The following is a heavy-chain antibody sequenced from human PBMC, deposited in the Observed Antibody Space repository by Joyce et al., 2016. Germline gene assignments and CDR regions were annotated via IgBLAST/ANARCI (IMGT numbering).Heavy chain of an antibody. CDR2: ISSDGSNK. Sequence: QVQLVESGGGVGQPGRCLTLSCAASGFSFSQFSMVWVRQAPGKGLEWAAVISSDGSNKDYADSAKGRFIISRDNSKNTLNLQMTGLRSDDTGVYYCARGTTVTRMENWFDPWGQGTLVTVSS. J-gene: IGHJ5*02. V-gene: IGHV3-30-3*01. CDR1: GFSFSQFS. CDR3: ARGTTVTRMENWFDP. D-gene: IGHD4-17*01.